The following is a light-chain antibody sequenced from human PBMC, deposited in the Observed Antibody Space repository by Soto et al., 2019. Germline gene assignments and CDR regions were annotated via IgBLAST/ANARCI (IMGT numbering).Light chain of an antibody. J-gene: IGKJ1*01. V-gene: IGKV3-11*01. Sequence: EIVLTQSPATLSLYNEERATLSCRASQSVSSYLAWYQQKPGQAPRLLIYDASNRATGIPARFSGSGSGTDFTLTISSLEPEDFAVYYCQQRSNWPLWTFCQVTKVDIK. CDR1: QSVSSY. CDR2: DAS. CDR3: QQRSNWPLWT.